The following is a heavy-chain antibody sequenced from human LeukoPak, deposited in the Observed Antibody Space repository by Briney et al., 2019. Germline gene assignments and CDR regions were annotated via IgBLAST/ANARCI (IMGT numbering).Heavy chain of an antibody. D-gene: IGHD3-22*01. Sequence: SVKVSCKASGYTFTSYDINWVRQATGQGLAWMGWMNPNSGNTGYAQKFQGRVTMTRNTSISTAYMELSSLRSEDTAVYYCARVRNYYDSSGYSLGYWGQGTLVTVSS. CDR3: ARVRNYYDSSGYSLGY. J-gene: IGHJ4*02. CDR1: GYTFTSYD. CDR2: MNPNSGNT. V-gene: IGHV1-8*01.